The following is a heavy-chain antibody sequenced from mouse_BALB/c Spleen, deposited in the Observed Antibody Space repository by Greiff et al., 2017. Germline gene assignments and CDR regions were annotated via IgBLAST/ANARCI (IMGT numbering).Heavy chain of an antibody. J-gene: IGHJ2*01. Sequence: QVQLKESGPGLVQPSQSLSITCTVSGFSLTSYGVHWVRQSPGKGLEWLGVIWSGGSTDYNAAFISRLSISKDNSKSQVFFKMNSLQADDTAIYYCARSLYVITGNYFDYWGQGTTLTVSS. CDR3: ARSLYVITGNYFDY. D-gene: IGHD2-4*01. V-gene: IGHV2-4-1*01. CDR2: IWSGGST. CDR1: GFSLTSYG.